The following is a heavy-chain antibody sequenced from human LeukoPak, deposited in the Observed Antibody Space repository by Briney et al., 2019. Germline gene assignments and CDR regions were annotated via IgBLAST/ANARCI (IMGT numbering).Heavy chain of an antibody. CDR1: GFTFSSYG. J-gene: IGHJ5*02. CDR2: IRYDGSNK. CDR3: AKASIRWELLSYSFDP. D-gene: IGHD1-26*01. V-gene: IGHV3-30*02. Sequence: HPGGSLRLSCAASGFTFSSYGMHWVRQAPGKGLEWVAFIRYDGSNKYYADSVKGRFTISRDNSKNTLYLQTNSLRAEDTAVYYCAKASIRWELLSYSFDPWGQGTLVTVS.